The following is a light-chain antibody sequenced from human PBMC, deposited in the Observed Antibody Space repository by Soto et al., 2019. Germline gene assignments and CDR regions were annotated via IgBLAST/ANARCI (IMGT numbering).Light chain of an antibody. J-gene: IGKJ5*01. CDR1: QSISSW. CDR3: QQYNNWPQIT. CDR2: DAS. V-gene: IGKV1-5*01. Sequence: DIQMTQSPSTLPASVGDRVTITCRVSQSISSWLAWYQQKPGKAPKLLIYDASSLESGVPSRFSGSGSGTEFTLTISSLEPEDFAVYYCQQYNNWPQITFGQGTRLEI.